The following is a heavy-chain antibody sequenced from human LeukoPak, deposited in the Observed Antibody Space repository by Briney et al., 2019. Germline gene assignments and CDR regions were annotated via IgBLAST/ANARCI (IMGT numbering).Heavy chain of an antibody. V-gene: IGHV3-30*02. CDR3: ARGVAGIQH. D-gene: IGHD6-19*01. CDR1: GFSFNNYG. J-gene: IGHJ1*01. Sequence: GGSLRLSCAASGFSFNNYGMHWVRQAPGRGLEWVAFIRYDGSDEYYADSVNGRFTISRDNSKNTLYLQMNSLRAEDTAVYYCARGVAGIQHWGQGTLVTVSS. CDR2: IRYDGSDE.